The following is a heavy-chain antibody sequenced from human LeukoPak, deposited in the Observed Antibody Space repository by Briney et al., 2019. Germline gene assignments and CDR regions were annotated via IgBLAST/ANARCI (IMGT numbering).Heavy chain of an antibody. Sequence: PSETLSLTCTVSGGSISSYYWTWIRQPPGRGLEWIGYVYYSGSTNYNPSLKSRVTILVDTSKKQFSLKLSSVTAADTAVYYCAREANDYTGNWFDPWGQGTLVTVSS. CDR1: GGSISSYY. CDR2: VYYSGST. CDR3: AREANDYTGNWFDP. V-gene: IGHV4-59*01. J-gene: IGHJ5*02. D-gene: IGHD4-11*01.